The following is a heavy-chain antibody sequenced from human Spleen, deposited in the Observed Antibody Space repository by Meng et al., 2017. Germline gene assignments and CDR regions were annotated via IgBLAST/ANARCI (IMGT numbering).Heavy chain of an antibody. CDR1: GFTFSNYW. V-gene: IGHV3-7*01. CDR2: IKQDESEK. Sequence: GESLKISCAASGFTFSNYWMGWVRQAPGKGLEWVANIKQDESEKYYVDSLKGRFTISRDDAKNTVYLQMNSLRAEDTAIYYCARDADWVIFDHWGQGALVTVSS. D-gene: IGHD3-9*01. CDR3: ARDADWVIFDH. J-gene: IGHJ4*02.